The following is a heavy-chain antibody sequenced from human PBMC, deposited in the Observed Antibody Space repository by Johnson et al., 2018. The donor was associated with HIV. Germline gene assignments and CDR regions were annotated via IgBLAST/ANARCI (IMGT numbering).Heavy chain of an antibody. Sequence: VQLVESGGGVVRPGGSLRLSCAASGFTFDDYGMSWVRQAPGKGLEWVSGINWNGGSTGYADSVKGRFTISRDNAKNSLSLQMNSLRAEDTALYFCARDGRRFYYNFWSASDTFDIWGQGTKVTISS. CDR3: ARDGRRFYYNFWSASDTFDI. CDR1: GFTFDDYG. J-gene: IGHJ3*02. CDR2: INWNGGST. D-gene: IGHD3-3*01. V-gene: IGHV3-20*04.